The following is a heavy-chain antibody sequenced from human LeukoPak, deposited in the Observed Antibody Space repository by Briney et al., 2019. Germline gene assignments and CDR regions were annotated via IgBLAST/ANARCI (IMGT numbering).Heavy chain of an antibody. Sequence: MPSETLSLTCTVSGGSISRYYWGWIRQPPGKGLEWIGYKDYSGSTNYNRSLKSRVTISVDTSKNQFSLKLSSVTAADTAVYYCARVYYSSSYDYWYFDLWGRGTLVTVSS. CDR2: KDYSGST. CDR1: GGSISRYY. D-gene: IGHD6-13*01. V-gene: IGHV4-59*01. J-gene: IGHJ2*01. CDR3: ARVYYSSSYDYWYFDL.